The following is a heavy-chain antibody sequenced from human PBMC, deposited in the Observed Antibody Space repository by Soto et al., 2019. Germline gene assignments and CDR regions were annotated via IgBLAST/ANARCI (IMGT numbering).Heavy chain of an antibody. Sequence: QVQLQESGPGLVKLSQTLSLTCTVSGGSISSGGYYWSWIRQHPGKGLEWIGYIYYSGSTYYNPSLKSRVTISVDTSKNQFSLKLSSVTAADTAVYYCATLNRDYGGLWFDPWGQGTLVTVSS. J-gene: IGHJ5*02. CDR2: IYYSGST. CDR3: ATLNRDYGGLWFDP. V-gene: IGHV4-31*03. D-gene: IGHD4-17*01. CDR1: GGSISSGGYY.